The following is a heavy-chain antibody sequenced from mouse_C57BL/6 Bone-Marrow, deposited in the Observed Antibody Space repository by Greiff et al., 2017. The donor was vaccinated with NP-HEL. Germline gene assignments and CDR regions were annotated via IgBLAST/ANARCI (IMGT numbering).Heavy chain of an antibody. CDR2: IYPGSGST. CDR1: GYTFTSYW. CDR3: AREGYYGPLHWYFDV. Sequence: QVQLQQPGAELVKPGASVKMSCKASGYTFTSYWITWVKQRPGQGLEWIGDIYPGSGSTNYNEKFKSKATLTVDTSSSTAYMQLSSLTSEDSAVYYCAREGYYGPLHWYFDVWGTGTTVTVSS. D-gene: IGHD1-1*01. V-gene: IGHV1-55*01. J-gene: IGHJ1*03.